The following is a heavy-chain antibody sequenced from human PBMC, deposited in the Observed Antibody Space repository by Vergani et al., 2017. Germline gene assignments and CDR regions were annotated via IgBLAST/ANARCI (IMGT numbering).Heavy chain of an antibody. Sequence: QITLKESGPTLVKPTQTLTLTCTFSGFSLSTSGVGVGWIRQPPGKALEWLAHIYWDDNKRYSPSLRSRLTITKDTSKNQVVLTMTNMDPVDTATYYCARRRAPLWFGGDNPQGPYNWFDPWGQGTLVTVSS. V-gene: IGHV2-5*02. D-gene: IGHD3-10*01. CDR3: ARRRAPLWFGGDNPQGPYNWFDP. CDR1: GFSLSTSGVG. CDR2: IYWDDNK. J-gene: IGHJ5*02.